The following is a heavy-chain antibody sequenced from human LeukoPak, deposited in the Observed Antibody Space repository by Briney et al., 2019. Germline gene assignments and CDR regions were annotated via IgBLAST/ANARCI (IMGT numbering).Heavy chain of an antibody. J-gene: IGHJ4*02. CDR2: INPNSGGT. D-gene: IGHD6-19*01. CDR3: ARDDRTVADPFDY. CDR1: GYTFTGYY. Sequence: GASVKASCKASGYTFTGYYMHWVRQVPGQGLEWMGRINPNSGGTNYAQKFQGRVTMTRDTSISTAYMELCRLRSDDTAVYYCARDDRTVADPFDYWGQGTLVTVSS. V-gene: IGHV1-2*06.